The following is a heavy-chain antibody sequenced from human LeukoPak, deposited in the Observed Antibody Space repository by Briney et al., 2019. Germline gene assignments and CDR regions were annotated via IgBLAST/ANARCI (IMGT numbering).Heavy chain of an antibody. CDR2: IYHSGST. CDR3: ARDLRLGELSQNWFDR. Sequence: PSETLSLTCTVSGYSISSGYYWGWIRPPPGKGLEWIGSIYHSGSTYYNPSLKSRVTISVDTSKNQFSLKLSSVTAADTAVYYCARDLRLGELSQNWFDRWGQETLVTVSS. V-gene: IGHV4-38-2*02. J-gene: IGHJ5*02. D-gene: IGHD3-16*02. CDR1: GYSISSGYY.